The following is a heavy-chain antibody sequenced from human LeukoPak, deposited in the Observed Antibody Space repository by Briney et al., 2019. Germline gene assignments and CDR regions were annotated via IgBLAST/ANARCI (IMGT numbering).Heavy chain of an antibody. CDR3: ARDRDPLRYCSSTSCYYWLDP. V-gene: IGHV4-4*07. Sequence: PSETLSLTCTVSGGSISSYYWSWIRQPAGKGLEWIGRIYTSGSTNYNPSLKSRVTMSVDTSKNQFSLKVCSVTAADTAVYYCARDRDPLRYCSSTSCYYWLDPWGQGTLVTVSS. CDR2: IYTSGST. D-gene: IGHD2-2*01. CDR1: GGSISSYY. J-gene: IGHJ5*02.